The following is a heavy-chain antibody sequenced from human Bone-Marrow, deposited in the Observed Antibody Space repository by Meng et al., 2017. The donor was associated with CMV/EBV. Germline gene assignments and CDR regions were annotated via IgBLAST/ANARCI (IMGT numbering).Heavy chain of an antibody. CDR3: ARDTQGGWFDR. J-gene: IGHJ5*02. CDR2: INPNSGGT. CDR1: GYTFTGYY. Sequence: ASVKVSCKASGYTFTGYYMHWVRQAPGQGLEWMGWINPNSGGTNYAQKFQGRVAMTRDTSISTAYMELSRLRSDDTAVYSCARDTQGGWFDRWGQGTLVTVSS. V-gene: IGHV1-2*02. D-gene: IGHD3-16*01.